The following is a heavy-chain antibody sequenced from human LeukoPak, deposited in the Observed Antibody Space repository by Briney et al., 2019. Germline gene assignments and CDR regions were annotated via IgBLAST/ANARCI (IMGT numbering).Heavy chain of an antibody. CDR3: ARDGAAGCSSTSCYNY. J-gene: IGHJ4*02. D-gene: IGHD2-2*02. V-gene: IGHV4-30-2*01. CDR2: IYHSGST. Sequence: SETLSLTCTVSGGSISSGGYYWSWIRQPPGKGLEWIGYIYHSGSTYYNPSLKSRVTISVDRSKNQFSLKLSSVTAADTAVYYCARDGAAGCSSTSCYNYWGQGTLVTVSS. CDR1: GGSISSGGYY.